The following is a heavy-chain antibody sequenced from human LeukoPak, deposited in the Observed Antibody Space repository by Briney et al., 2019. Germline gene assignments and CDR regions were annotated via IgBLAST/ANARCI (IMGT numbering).Heavy chain of an antibody. CDR2: ISAYNGNT. CDR1: GYTFTSYG. CDR3: ARALSPYYDFWSGYYMPEGYYYMDV. D-gene: IGHD3-3*01. V-gene: IGHV1-18*01. Sequence: GALVKVSCKASGYTFTSYGISWVRQAPGQGLEWMGWISAYNGNTNYAQKLQGRVTMTTDTSTSTAYMELRSLRSDDTAVYYCARALSPYYDFWSGYYMPEGYYYMDVWGKGTTVTVSS. J-gene: IGHJ6*03.